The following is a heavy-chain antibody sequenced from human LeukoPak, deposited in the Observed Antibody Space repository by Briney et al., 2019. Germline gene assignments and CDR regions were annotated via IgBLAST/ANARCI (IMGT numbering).Heavy chain of an antibody. J-gene: IGHJ4*02. V-gene: IGHV4-34*01. D-gene: IGHD2-15*01. CDR1: GRSFSNYY. CDR3: ARPYCSAGNCYSNFDS. CDR2: INHSGST. Sequence: PSETLSLTCAVYGRSFSNYYWSWVRQPPGKGLEWLGEINHSGSTNYNPSLKSRVTISVDTSKKQFSLKLSSVTAADTAVYYCARPYCSAGNCYSNFDSWGQGTLVTVSS.